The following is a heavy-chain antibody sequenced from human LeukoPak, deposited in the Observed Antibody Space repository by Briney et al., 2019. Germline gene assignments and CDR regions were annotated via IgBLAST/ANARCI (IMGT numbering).Heavy chain of an antibody. J-gene: IGHJ4*02. Sequence: PSETLSLTCTVSGGSISSYYWSWIRQPPGKGLEWIGYIYYSGSTNYSPSLKSRVTMSVDTSKNQFSLELSSVTAADTAVYYCARVGDDYYASGGFDFWGQGTLVTVSS. CDR2: IYYSGST. D-gene: IGHD3-10*01. CDR1: GGSISSYY. CDR3: ARVGDDYYASGGFDF. V-gene: IGHV4-59*12.